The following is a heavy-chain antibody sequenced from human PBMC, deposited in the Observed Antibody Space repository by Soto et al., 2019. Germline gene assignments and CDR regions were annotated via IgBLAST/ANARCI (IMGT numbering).Heavy chain of an antibody. CDR2: ISGSGGST. Sequence: PGGSLRLSCAASGFTFSSYAMSWVRQAPGKGLEWVSAISGSGGSTYYADSVKGQFTISRDNSKNTLYLQMNSLRAEDTAVYYCAKHTPEERYFDWLFPSAFDIWGQGTMVTVSS. D-gene: IGHD3-9*01. CDR3: AKHTPEERYFDWLFPSAFDI. CDR1: GFTFSSYA. J-gene: IGHJ3*02. V-gene: IGHV3-23*01.